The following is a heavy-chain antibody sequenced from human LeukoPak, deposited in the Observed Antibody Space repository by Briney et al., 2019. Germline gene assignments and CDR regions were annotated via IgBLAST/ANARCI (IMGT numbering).Heavy chain of an antibody. CDR2: FDPEDGET. CDR3: ATMIQDGYNSTYFDY. J-gene: IGHJ4*02. Sequence: GGSLRLSCAASGFTFSSYAMSWVRQAPGKGLEWMGGFDPEDGETIYAQKFQGRVTMTEDTSTDTAYMELSSLRSEDTAVYYCATMIQDGYNSTYFDYWGQGTLVTVSS. V-gene: IGHV1-24*01. D-gene: IGHD5-24*01. CDR1: GFTFSSYA.